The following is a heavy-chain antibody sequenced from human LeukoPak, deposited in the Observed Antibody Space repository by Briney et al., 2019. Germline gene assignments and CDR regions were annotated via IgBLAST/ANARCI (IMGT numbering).Heavy chain of an antibody. Sequence: GSLRLSCAASGFTFSSYAMRWVRQAPGKGLEWVSAISGSGGSTYYADSVKGRFTISRDNSKNTLYLQMNSLRAEDTAVYYCAKPVTVTPAYDYWGQGTLVTVSS. D-gene: IGHD4-17*01. V-gene: IGHV3-23*01. CDR2: ISGSGGST. J-gene: IGHJ4*02. CDR1: GFTFSSYA. CDR3: AKPVTVTPAYDY.